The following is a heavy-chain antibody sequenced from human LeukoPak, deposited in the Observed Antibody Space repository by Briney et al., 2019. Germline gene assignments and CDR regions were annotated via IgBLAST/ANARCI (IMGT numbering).Heavy chain of an antibody. CDR3: ARGVPYDSWSGPHYSDY. J-gene: IGHJ4*02. V-gene: IGHV1-58*01. D-gene: IGHD3-3*01. Sequence: GASVKVSCKASGFTFTSSAVQWVRQARGQRLEWIGWIVVGSGNTNYAQKFQERVTTTRDMSTSTAYMELSSLRSEDTAVYYCARGVPYDSWSGPHYSDYWGQGTLVTVSS. CDR1: GFTFTSSA. CDR2: IVVGSGNT.